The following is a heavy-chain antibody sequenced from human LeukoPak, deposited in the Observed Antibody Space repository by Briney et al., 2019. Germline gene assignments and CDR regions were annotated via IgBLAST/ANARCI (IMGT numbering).Heavy chain of an antibody. V-gene: IGHV4-4*07. CDR3: ARSGGSGFQLDS. D-gene: IGHD1-26*01. CDR1: GGSIGSYY. J-gene: IGHJ4*02. CDR2: SYTTGST. Sequence: SDTLSLTCTVSGGSIGSYYCSSIRQPAGKGLEWSGRSYTTGSTNYNPSLKSRVTMSLDTSKNQLSLNLSPVTAADTAVYYCARSGGSGFQLDSWGQGTLVTVSS.